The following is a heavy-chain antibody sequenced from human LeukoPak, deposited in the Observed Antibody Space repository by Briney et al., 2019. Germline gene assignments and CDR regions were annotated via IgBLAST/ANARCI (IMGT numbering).Heavy chain of an antibody. D-gene: IGHD1-26*01. CDR1: GGSISSYH. CDR2: IYSSGNT. V-gene: IGHV4-4*07. CDR3: ARLIVGIGDYFDY. J-gene: IGHJ4*02. Sequence: SETLSLTCTVSGGSISSYHWSWIRQPAGKGLGWIGRIYSSGNTNYNPSLKSRVTMSVDTSKKQFSLKVSSVTAADTAVYYCARLIVGIGDYFDYWGQGTLVTVSS.